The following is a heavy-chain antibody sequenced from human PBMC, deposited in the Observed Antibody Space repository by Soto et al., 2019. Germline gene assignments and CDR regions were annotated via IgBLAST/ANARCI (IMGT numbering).Heavy chain of an antibody. CDR1: GFTFSSYG. CDR3: ARETVVVAASYYYYMDV. CDR2: IWYDGSNK. Sequence: PGGSLRLSCAASGFTFSSYGMHWVRQAPGKGLEWVAVIWYDGSNKYYADSVKGRFTISRDNSKNTLYLQMNSLRAEDTAVYYCARETVVVAASYYYYMDVWGKGTTVTVSS. D-gene: IGHD2-15*01. V-gene: IGHV3-33*01. J-gene: IGHJ6*03.